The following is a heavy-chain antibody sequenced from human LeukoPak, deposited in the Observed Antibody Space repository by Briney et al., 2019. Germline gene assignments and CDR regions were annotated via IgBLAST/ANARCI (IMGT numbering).Heavy chain of an antibody. V-gene: IGHV4-34*01. CDR2: INHSRST. D-gene: IGHD4-17*01. CDR3: ARGGHDYGDYHLDY. J-gene: IGHJ4*02. CDR1: GGSFSGYY. Sequence: SETLSLTCAVYGGSFSGYYWSWIRQPPGKGLEWIGEINHSRSTNYNPSLTSRVTISVDTSKNQFSLKLSSVTAADTAVYYCARGGHDYGDYHLDYWGQGTLVTDSS.